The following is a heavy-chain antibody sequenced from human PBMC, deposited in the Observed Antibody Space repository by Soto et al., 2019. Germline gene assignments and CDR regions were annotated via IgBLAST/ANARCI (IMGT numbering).Heavy chain of an antibody. Sequence: SETLSLTCTVSGGSISSYYWSWIRQPPGKGLEWIGYIYYSGSTNYNPSLKSRVTISVDTSKNQFSLKLSSVTAADTAVYYCARYRKDLNLFDPWGQRTLVTVS. CDR3: ARYRKDLNLFDP. CDR1: GGSISSYY. CDR2: IYYSGST. V-gene: IGHV4-59*01. J-gene: IGHJ5*02.